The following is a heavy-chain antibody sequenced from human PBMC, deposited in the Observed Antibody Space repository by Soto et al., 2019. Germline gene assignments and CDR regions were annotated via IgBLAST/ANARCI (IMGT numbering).Heavy chain of an antibody. CDR1: GFTFSSYG. V-gene: IGHV3-30*18. CDR3: AKDNVGRMDV. D-gene: IGHD1-26*01. J-gene: IGHJ6*02. Sequence: QVQLVESGGGVVQPGRSLRLSCAASGFTFSSYGMHWVRQAPGKGLEWVAVISYDGSNKYYADSVKGRFTISRDNSTNTLYRQMNSLRAEDTPVYYCAKDNVGRMDVWGQGTTVTVSS. CDR2: ISYDGSNK.